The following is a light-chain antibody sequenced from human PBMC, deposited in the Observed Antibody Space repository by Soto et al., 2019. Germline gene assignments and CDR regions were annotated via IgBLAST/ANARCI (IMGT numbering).Light chain of an antibody. V-gene: IGKV3-20*01. CDR1: QTVISTH. CDR2: GAS. Sequence: IILTQSPGTLSLSPGEGATLSCKASQTVISTHLAWYQQKPGQAPRLLLYGASSRATGIPDRFSGSGSGTDFTLTISRLEPEDFAVYYCQQYGSSPFTFGPGTKVDI. CDR3: QQYGSSPFT. J-gene: IGKJ3*01.